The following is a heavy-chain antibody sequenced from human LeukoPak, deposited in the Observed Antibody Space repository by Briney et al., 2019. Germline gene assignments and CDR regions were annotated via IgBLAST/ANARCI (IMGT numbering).Heavy chain of an antibody. V-gene: IGHV3-33*01. CDR2: IWYDGSNK. CDR1: GLTFSSYG. D-gene: IGHD6-19*01. CDR3: ARGAFVAVAGPYFDY. Sequence: GRSLRLSCAASGLTFSSYGIHWVRQAPGKGLEWVAVIWYDGSNKYYADSVKGRFTISRDNSKNTLYLQMNSLRAEDTAVYYCARGAFVAVAGPYFDYWAREPWSPSPQ. J-gene: IGHJ4*02.